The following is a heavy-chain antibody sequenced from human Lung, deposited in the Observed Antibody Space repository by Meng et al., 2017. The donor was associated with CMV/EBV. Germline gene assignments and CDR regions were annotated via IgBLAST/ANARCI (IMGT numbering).Heavy chain of an antibody. CDR2: INPADSNT. J-gene: IGHJ5*02. Sequence: GESXKIPXKTSGYAFTTYWVGWVRQKPGKGLEWMGIINPADSNTRYSPSFQGQVTISADKSTSTAYLQWSSLRASDTAMYYCVRGTLRFLEWFEGGWFDPWGQGTPVTVSS. CDR1: GYAFTTYW. D-gene: IGHD3-3*01. CDR3: VRGTLRFLEWFEGGWFDP. V-gene: IGHV5-51*01.